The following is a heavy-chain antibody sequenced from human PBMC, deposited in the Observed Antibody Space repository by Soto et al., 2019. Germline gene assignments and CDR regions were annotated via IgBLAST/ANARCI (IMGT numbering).Heavy chain of an antibody. CDR3: ARLKPGIAVAGTPPNYFDY. D-gene: IGHD6-19*01. CDR1: GYSFTSYW. J-gene: IGHJ4*02. Sequence: GESLKISCKGSGYSFTSYWIGWVRQMPGKGLEWMGIIYPGDSDTRYSPSFQGQVTISADKSISTAYLQWSSLKASDTAMYYCARLKPGIAVAGTPPNYFDYWGQGTLVTVSS. V-gene: IGHV5-51*01. CDR2: IYPGDSDT.